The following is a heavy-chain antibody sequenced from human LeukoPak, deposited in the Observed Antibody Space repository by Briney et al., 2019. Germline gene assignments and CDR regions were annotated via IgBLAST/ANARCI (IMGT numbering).Heavy chain of an antibody. V-gene: IGHV1-69*04. CDR3: ASDYGGNPNDAFDI. J-gene: IGHJ3*02. CDR1: GGTFSSYA. Sequence: ASVKVSCKASGGTFSSYAISWVRQAPGQGLEWMGRIIPILGIANYAQKFQGRVTITADKSTSTAYMELSSLRSEDTAVYYCASDYGGNPNDAFDIWGQGTMVTVSS. D-gene: IGHD4-23*01. CDR2: IIPILGIA.